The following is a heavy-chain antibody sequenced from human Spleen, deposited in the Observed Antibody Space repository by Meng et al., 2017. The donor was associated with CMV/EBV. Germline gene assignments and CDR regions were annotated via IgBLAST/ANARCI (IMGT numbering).Heavy chain of an antibody. CDR2: ISAYKGYT. CDR3: ARGGLNDYDVLTGFYRVTALDY. J-gene: IGHJ4*02. D-gene: IGHD3-9*01. Sequence: GFSWVRQDPGQGLEWMGWISAYKGYTNYAQKFQGRITMTTDTSTTTAYMELRSLRSDDTAIYYCARGGLNDYDVLTGFYRVTALDYWGQGTLVTVSS. CDR1: G. V-gene: IGHV1-18*01.